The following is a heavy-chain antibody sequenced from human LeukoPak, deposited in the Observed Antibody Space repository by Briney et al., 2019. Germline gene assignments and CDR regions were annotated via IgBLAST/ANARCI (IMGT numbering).Heavy chain of an antibody. D-gene: IGHD4-17*01. CDR2: IYYSGST. CDR1: GGSISSGDYY. Sequence: KPSETLSLTCTVSGGSISSGDYYWGWIRQPPGKGLEWIGYIYYSGSTYYNPSLKSRVTISVDTSKNQFSLKLSSVTAADTAVYYCARDYGDSGNNWFDLWGQGTLVTVSS. J-gene: IGHJ5*02. CDR3: ARDYGDSGNNWFDL. V-gene: IGHV4-30-4*01.